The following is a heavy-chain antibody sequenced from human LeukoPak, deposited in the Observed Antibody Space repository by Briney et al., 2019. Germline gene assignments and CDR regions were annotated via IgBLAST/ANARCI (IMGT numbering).Heavy chain of an antibody. CDR1: GFTVSSNY. J-gene: IGHJ6*02. D-gene: IGHD1-14*01. V-gene: IGHV3-53*01. CDR2: IYSGGST. Sequence: GGSLRLSCAASGFTVSSNYMSWVRQAPGKGLEWVLVIYSGGSTYYADSVKGRFTISRDNSKNTLYLQMNSLRAEDTAVYYCVGPTKYYYYGMDVWGQGTTVTVSS. CDR3: VGPTKYYYYGMDV.